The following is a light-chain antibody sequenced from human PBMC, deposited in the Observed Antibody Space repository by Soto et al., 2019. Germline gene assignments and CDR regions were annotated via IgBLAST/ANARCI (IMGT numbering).Light chain of an antibody. CDR2: WAS. Sequence: DIVMTQSPDSLAVSLGERATINCKSSQSVLYSSNNKNYLAWYQQKPGQPPKLLIYWASTRESGVPDRFSGRGSGTDFTLTISSLQAVDVAVYYCQQYYSTPPRTCGQGTKVEIK. J-gene: IGKJ1*01. V-gene: IGKV4-1*01. CDR3: QQYYSTPPRT. CDR1: QSVLYSSNNKNY.